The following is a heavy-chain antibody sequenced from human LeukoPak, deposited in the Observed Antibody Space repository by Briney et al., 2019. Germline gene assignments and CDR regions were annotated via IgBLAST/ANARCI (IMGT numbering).Heavy chain of an antibody. CDR2: IENDGREN. CDR3: ARGHYGDYA. J-gene: IGHJ5*02. D-gene: IGHD4-17*01. V-gene: IGHV3-7*01. CDR1: GFTFSNYW. Sequence: GGSLRLSCAAPGFTFSNYWMGSVRQTTAKELEWDANIENDGRENYYVDCVKGRSTISRDNAENSLYLQMNSLRVDDTALYYCARGHYGDYAWGQGTLVTVSS.